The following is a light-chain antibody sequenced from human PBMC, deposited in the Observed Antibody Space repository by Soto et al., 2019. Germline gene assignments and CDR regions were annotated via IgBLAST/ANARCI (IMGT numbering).Light chain of an antibody. CDR2: AAS. J-gene: IGKJ1*01. V-gene: IGKV3-15*01. CDR3: QEHTSWPRT. Sequence: VKHSLATVSVTPCERATLSFRASQSVSIYLAWYQQKPGQAPRPLIYAASTRATGIPARFTGSGSGTEFTLNISSLQSEDVAVYYCQEHTSWPRTSGQVSKVDI. CDR1: QSVSIY.